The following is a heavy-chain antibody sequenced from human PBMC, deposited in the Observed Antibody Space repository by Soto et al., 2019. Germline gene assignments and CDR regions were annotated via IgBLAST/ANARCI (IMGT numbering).Heavy chain of an antibody. Sequence: PSETLSLTCAVYGGSFSGYYWSWIRQPPGKGLEWIGEINHSGSTNYNPSLKSRVTISVDTSKNQFSLKLSSVTAADTAVYYCAGDYYDSSGYYGTVAFDIWGQGTVVTVSS. CDR2: INHSGST. D-gene: IGHD3-22*01. V-gene: IGHV4-34*01. CDR3: AGDYYDSSGYYGTVAFDI. CDR1: GGSFSGYY. J-gene: IGHJ3*02.